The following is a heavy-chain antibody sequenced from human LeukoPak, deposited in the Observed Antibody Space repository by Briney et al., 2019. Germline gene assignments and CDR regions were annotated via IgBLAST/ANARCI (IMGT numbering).Heavy chain of an antibody. D-gene: IGHD2/OR15-2a*01. J-gene: IGHJ4*02. CDR3: ARLKDYFNAADY. CDR2: IYYSGST. V-gene: IGHV4-39*01. CDR1: GGSIGSSSYY. Sequence: ETLSLTXTXSGGSIGSSSYYWGWIRQPPGKGLEWIGSIYYSGSTYYNPSLKSRVTISVDTSKNQFSLKLSSVTAADTAVYYCARLKDYFNAADYWGQGTLVTVSS.